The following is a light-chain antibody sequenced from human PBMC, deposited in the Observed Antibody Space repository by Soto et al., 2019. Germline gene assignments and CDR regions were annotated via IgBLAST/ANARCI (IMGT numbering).Light chain of an antibody. Sequence: DIQMTQSPSSLSASVGDRVTITCRASQSISSYLNWYQQKPGKAPKLLMYAASSLQSGVSSRFSGSGSGTDFTLTISSLHPEDFATYFCQQSYSTPRAFGPGTKVDIK. CDR1: QSISSY. J-gene: IGKJ3*01. V-gene: IGKV1-39*01. CDR2: AAS. CDR3: QQSYSTPRA.